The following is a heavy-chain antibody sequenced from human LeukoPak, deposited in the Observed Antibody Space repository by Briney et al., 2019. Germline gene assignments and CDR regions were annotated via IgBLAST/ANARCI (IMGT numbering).Heavy chain of an antibody. CDR1: GYXFTNYW. CDR2: IYPGDSDT. V-gene: IGHV5-51*01. D-gene: IGHD4-23*01. CDR3: AKFTVAARSSAFDI. Sequence: GESLKISCNGSGYXFTNYWICWVRQMPGKGLEWMGIIYPGDSDTRYSPSFQGQVTISADKSISTAYMEWSSLKASDTAMYYCAKFTVAARSSAFDIWGQGTMVTVSS. J-gene: IGHJ3*02.